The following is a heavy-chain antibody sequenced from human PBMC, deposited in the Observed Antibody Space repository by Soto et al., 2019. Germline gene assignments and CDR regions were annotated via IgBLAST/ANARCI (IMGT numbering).Heavy chain of an antibody. CDR1: GFTFSNAW. D-gene: IGHD2-2*01. Sequence: EVQLVESGGGLVKPGGSLRLSCAASGFTFSNAWMNWVRQAPGKGLELVGRIKSKTDGGTTDYAAPVKGRLTISRDASKNMHYLQMTSLKAEDTVSDYCSSNITDLLYCIRTSCHLFYYGIDVWGGGTTVAVSS. V-gene: IGHV3-15*07. CDR2: IKSKTDGGTT. J-gene: IGHJ6*04. CDR3: SSNITDLLYCIRTSCHLFYYGIDV.